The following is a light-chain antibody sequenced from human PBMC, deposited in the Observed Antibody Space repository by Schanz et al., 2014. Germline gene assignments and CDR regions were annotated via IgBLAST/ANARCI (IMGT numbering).Light chain of an antibody. V-gene: IGKV2-28*01. CDR2: LAS. CDR1: QSLLHSNGRYY. J-gene: IGKJ1*01. Sequence: DIVMTQSPLSLPVSPGAPASISCRSRQSLLHSNGRYYLDWYLQKSCRSPQLLIYLASNRPSGVPDRFSSGLSGTDFTLNISRVECEDGGVYYCMQSLQTWTFGQGTKVEGK. CDR3: MQSLQTWT.